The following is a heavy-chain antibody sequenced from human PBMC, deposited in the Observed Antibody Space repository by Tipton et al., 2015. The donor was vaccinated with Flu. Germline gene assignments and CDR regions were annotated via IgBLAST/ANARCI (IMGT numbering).Heavy chain of an antibody. CDR2: IFHTGST. D-gene: IGHD4-11*01. Sequence: LRLSCVASGFTFSFYWMSWVRQGPGRGLEWIGNIFHTGSTYHNPSLKGRVALSVDRSKNQFSLKVISVTAADTAVYYCARRDYSNYVSDPKNWFDPWGQGTLVTVSA. J-gene: IGHJ5*02. CDR3: ARRDYSNYVSDPKNWFDP. CDR1: GFTFSFYW. V-gene: IGHV4-38-2*01.